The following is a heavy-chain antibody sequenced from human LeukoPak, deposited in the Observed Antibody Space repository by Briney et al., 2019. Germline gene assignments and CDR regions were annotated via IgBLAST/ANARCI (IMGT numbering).Heavy chain of an antibody. D-gene: IGHD3-22*01. Sequence: SETLSLTCTVSGGSISSSSYYWGWIRQPPGKGLEWIGSIYYSGSTYYNPSLKSRGTISVDTSKNQCSLKLSSVTAADTAVCYCARLYDSSGYLDYWGQGTLVTVSS. CDR2: IYYSGST. V-gene: IGHV4-39*01. CDR1: GGSISSSSYY. J-gene: IGHJ4*02. CDR3: ARLYDSSGYLDY.